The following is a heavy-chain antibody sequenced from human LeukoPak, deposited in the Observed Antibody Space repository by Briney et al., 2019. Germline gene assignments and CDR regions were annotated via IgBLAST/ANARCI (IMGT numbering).Heavy chain of an antibody. J-gene: IGHJ3*02. CDR1: GGSFSGYY. CDR3: ASEDDSSGYYAAFDI. Sequence: SETLSLTCAVDGGSFSGYYWSWIRQPPGKGLEWIGEINHSGSTNYNPSLKSRVTISVDTSKNQFSLKLSSVTAADTAVYYCASEDDSSGYYAAFDIWGQGTMVTVSS. V-gene: IGHV4-34*01. D-gene: IGHD3-22*01. CDR2: INHSGST.